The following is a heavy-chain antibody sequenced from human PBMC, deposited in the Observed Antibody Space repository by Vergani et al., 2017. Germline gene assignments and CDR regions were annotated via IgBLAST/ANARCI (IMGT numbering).Heavy chain of an antibody. Sequence: QVQLQESGPRLVRPSQTLSLTCTVSGGSINTGAYYWSWIRQPAGKGLEWIGRVYTSGMTNYNPSLKSRVTILVDRSKSQLSLKLTSVTAGDTAAYFCARERSYYYGSGSDDYNPYYYEGMDVWGPGTTVTVSS. J-gene: IGHJ6*02. CDR2: VYTSGMT. D-gene: IGHD3-10*01. CDR1: GGSINTGAYY. V-gene: IGHV4-61*02. CDR3: ARERSYYYGSGSDDYNPYYYEGMDV.